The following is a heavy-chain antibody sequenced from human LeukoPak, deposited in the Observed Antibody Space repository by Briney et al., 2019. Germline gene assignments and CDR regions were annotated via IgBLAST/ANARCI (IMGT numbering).Heavy chain of an antibody. CDR1: GYTFTGYY. CDR3: ARIWFGELGGDWFDP. CDR2: INPNSGGT. Sequence: GASVKVSCKASGYTFTGYYMHWVRQAPGQGLEWMGWINPNSGGTNYAQKLQGRVTMTTDTSTSTAYMELRSLRSDDTAVYYCARIWFGELGGDWFDPWGQGTLVTVSS. J-gene: IGHJ5*02. V-gene: IGHV1-2*02. D-gene: IGHD3-10*01.